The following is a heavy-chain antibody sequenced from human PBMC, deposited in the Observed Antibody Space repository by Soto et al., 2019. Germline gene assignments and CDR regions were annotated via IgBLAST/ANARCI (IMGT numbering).Heavy chain of an antibody. J-gene: IGHJ6*02. CDR1: GYTFTRYR. V-gene: IGHV1-3*01. CDR3: ARDPNDSSAYYHHYYYGMDV. D-gene: IGHD3-22*01. CDR2: INAGNGNT. Sequence: ASVKVSCKGSGYTFTRYRIHCVRQAPGQRLEWTGWINAGNGNTKYSEKFQGRVTITRDTSASTAYLELSSLRSEDTAVYYCARDPNDSSAYYHHYYYGMDVWGQGTTVTVSS.